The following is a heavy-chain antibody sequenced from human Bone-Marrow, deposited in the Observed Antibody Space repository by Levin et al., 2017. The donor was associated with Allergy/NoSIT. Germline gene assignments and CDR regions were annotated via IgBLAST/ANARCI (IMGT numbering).Heavy chain of an antibody. CDR3: ARGRRGSSSWWSNWNQPGPRGHEGDNYDYMDV. J-gene: IGHJ6*03. Sequence: GGSLRLSCAASGFNFGPYWMYWVRQAPGKGLVWVSRIHSDGGSTTYADSVKGRFTISRDNAKDMLYLQMNSLRAGDTAVYYCARGRRGSSSWWSNWNQPGPRGHEGDNYDYMDVWGKGTTVIVSS. V-gene: IGHV3-74*03. D-gene: IGHD6-13*01. CDR1: GFNFGPYW. CDR2: IHSDGGST.